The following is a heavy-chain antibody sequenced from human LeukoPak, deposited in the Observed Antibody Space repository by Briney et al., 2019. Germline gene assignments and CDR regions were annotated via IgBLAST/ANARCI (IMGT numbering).Heavy chain of an antibody. J-gene: IGHJ6*03. CDR3: ATNSDFWTGYYYYYMDV. Sequence: SVKVSCKASGFTFTSSTMQWVRQARGQGLEWIGWIAVGRGNTNYAQQFQERVTITRDMSTSTAYMELSSLRSEDTAVYYCATNSDFWTGYYYYYMDVWGKGTTVTVSS. V-gene: IGHV1-58*02. CDR1: GFTFTSST. CDR2: IAVGRGNT. D-gene: IGHD3/OR15-3a*01.